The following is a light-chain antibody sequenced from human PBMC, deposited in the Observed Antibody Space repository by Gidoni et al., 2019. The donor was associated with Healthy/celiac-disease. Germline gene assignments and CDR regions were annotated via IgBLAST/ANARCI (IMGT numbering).Light chain of an antibody. J-gene: IGLJ2*01. CDR1: SSNIGAGYD. CDR2: GNS. CDR3: QSYDSSLSGSGV. V-gene: IGLV1-40*01. Sequence: QSVLTQPPSVSGAPGQRVTISCTGRSSNIGAGYDVHWYQQLPGPAPKLLIYGNSNRPSGVPDRFSGSKSGTSASLAITGLQAEDEADYYCQSYDSSLSGSGVFGGGTKLTVL.